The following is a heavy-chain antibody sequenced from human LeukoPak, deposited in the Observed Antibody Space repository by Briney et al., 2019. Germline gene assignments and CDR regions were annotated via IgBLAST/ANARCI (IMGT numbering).Heavy chain of an antibody. CDR2: ISGYKGNT. J-gene: IGHJ2*01. CDR3: ARQSAGSKLNWSFDL. D-gene: IGHD6-13*01. V-gene: IGHV1-18*01. CDR1: GYTFISYG. Sequence: ASVTVSCKPSGYTFISYGTSCVRQAPGQGLEWLGRISGYKGNTNYAQKLQGRVTMTTDTSTSTVYMELRSLRSDDTAVYFCARQSAGSKLNWSFDLWGRGTLVIVSS.